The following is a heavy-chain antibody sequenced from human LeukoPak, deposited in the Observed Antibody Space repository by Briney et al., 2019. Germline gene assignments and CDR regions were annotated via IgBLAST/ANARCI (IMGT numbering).Heavy chain of an antibody. J-gene: IGHJ4*02. CDR1: GFPFSTYA. CDR2: ISSSGGST. V-gene: IGHV3-23*01. CDR3: AKKYYDVSASYFRIYYFDC. D-gene: IGHD3-22*01. Sequence: GGPLRLSCTATGFPFSTYAMSWVRLAPGKGLEWVSGISSSGGSTYYADSVKGRFTISRDNSKNTLFSQMQNLRAEDTAVYYCAKKYYDVSASYFRIYYFDCWGQGTLVTVSS.